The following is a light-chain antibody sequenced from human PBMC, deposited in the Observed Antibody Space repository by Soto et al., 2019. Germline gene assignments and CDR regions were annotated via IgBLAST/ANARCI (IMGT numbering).Light chain of an antibody. V-gene: IGKV1-8*01. CDR2: AAS. Sequence: AIRMTQSPSSLSASTGDRVTITCRASQGISSYLAWYQQKPGKAPKLLIYAASTLQSGVPSRFSGSGSGTDFTLTISCLQPEDFATYYCQQYYSYPLTFGGGTKVDTK. CDR1: QGISSY. J-gene: IGKJ4*01. CDR3: QQYYSYPLT.